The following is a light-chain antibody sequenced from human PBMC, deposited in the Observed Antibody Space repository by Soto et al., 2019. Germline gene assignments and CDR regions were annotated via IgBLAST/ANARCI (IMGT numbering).Light chain of an antibody. V-gene: IGKV1-5*03. CDR3: QQYNSYVLT. CDR2: KAS. CDR1: QSVSSY. Sequence: DIQMTQSPSTLSASVGDRVTITCRASQSVSSYLAWYQQKPGKAPKLLIYKASSLESGVPSRFSGRGSGTEFTLTISSLQPDDFATYYCQQYNSYVLTFGGGTKVEIK. J-gene: IGKJ4*01.